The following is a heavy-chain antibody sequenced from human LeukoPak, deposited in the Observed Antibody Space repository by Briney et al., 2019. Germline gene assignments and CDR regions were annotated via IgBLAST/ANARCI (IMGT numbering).Heavy chain of an antibody. V-gene: IGHV3-66*01. CDR1: GFTVRSNY. CDR3: ARDQGSGWYFYY. J-gene: IGHJ4*02. Sequence: GGSLRLSCAASGFTVRSNYMSWVRQAPGKGLEWVSVIYSAGATYYSDSVEGRFTISRDNAKNSLYLQMNSLRAEDTAVYYCARDQGSGWYFYYWGQGTLVTVSS. CDR2: IYSAGAT. D-gene: IGHD6-19*01.